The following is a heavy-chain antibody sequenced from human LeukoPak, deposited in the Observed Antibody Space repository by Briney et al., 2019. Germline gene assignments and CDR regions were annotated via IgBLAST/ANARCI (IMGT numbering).Heavy chain of an antibody. CDR3: AREPPLATYYYVS. CDR2: INPNSGGT. CDR1: GYTFTGYY. V-gene: IGHV1-2*06. J-gene: IGHJ5*02. D-gene: IGHD3-10*02. Sequence: GASVKVSCKASGYTFTGYYIHWVRQAPGQGLEWMGRINPNSGGTNYAQRFQGRVSMTRDTSISTTYMELSSLTSDDTAVYYCAREPPLATYYYVSWGQGTPVSVSS.